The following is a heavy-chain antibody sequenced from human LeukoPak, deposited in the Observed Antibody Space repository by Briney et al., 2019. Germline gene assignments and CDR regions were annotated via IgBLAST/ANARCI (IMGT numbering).Heavy chain of an antibody. V-gene: IGHV4-59*08. D-gene: IGHD4-17*01. CDR1: GGSISSYY. CDR3: ASLRDYGDYPDY. J-gene: IGHJ4*02. Sequence: SETLSLTCTVSGGSISSYYWSWIRQPPGKGLEWIGYIYYSGSTNYNPSLKSRVTISVDTSKNQFSLKLSSVTAADTAVYYCASLRDYGDYPDYWGQGTLVTVSS. CDR2: IYYSGST.